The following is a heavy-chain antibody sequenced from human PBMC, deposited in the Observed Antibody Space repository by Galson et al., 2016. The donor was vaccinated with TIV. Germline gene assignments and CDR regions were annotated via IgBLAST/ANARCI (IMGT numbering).Heavy chain of an antibody. Sequence: SLRLSCAASGLIVTDNSMTWVRQAPGKGLEWVALIYDDGKKMYADSVQGRFTISRDSSKNVLYPQMTSLRGEDTAVYFCARDRRHCGNECFLRYYYGMDVWGQGTAVTVSS. J-gene: IGHJ6*02. CDR1: GLIVTDNS. CDR2: IYDDGKK. V-gene: IGHV3-66*02. CDR3: ARDRRHCGNECFLRYYYGMDV. D-gene: IGHD2-21*01.